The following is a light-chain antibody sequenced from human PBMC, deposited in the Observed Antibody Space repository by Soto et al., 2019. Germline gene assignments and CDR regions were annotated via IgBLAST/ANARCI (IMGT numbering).Light chain of an antibody. CDR3: AAWDDSLNGLV. J-gene: IGLJ1*01. CDR1: SSNIGSNT. V-gene: IGLV1-44*01. Sequence: QSVLTQPPSASGTPGQRVTISCSGSSSNIGSNTVNWYQQLPGTAPKLLIYNNNQRPSGVPDRFSGSKSGTSASLAISGLQSEDEADYYCAAWDDSLNGLVFGTGTKVTRP. CDR2: NNN.